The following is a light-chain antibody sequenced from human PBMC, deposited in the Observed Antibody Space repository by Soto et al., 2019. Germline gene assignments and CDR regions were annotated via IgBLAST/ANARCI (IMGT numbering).Light chain of an antibody. Sequence: QPVLTQPPSATGTPGQRVTISCSGSSSNIGSNTVNWYQQLPGTAPKLLIYSNNQRPSGVPDRFSGSKSGTSASLAISGLQSEDDADYYCAAWDDSLNGNYVFGTGTKLTVL. V-gene: IGLV1-44*01. J-gene: IGLJ1*01. CDR2: SNN. CDR3: AAWDDSLNGNYV. CDR1: SSNIGSNT.